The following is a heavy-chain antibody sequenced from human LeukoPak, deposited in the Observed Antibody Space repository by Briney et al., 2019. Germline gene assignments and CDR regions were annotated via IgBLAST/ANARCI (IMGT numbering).Heavy chain of an antibody. J-gene: IGHJ4*02. V-gene: IGHV4-39*01. CDR3: ARLSIVVVPAAPARDY. D-gene: IGHD2-2*01. Sequence: SETLSLTCTVSGGSISSYYWGWIRQPPGKGLEWIGSIYYSGSTYYNPSLKSRVTISVDTSKNQFSLKLSSVTAADTAVYYCARLSIVVVPAAPARDYWGQGTLVTVSS. CDR1: GGSISSYY. CDR2: IYYSGST.